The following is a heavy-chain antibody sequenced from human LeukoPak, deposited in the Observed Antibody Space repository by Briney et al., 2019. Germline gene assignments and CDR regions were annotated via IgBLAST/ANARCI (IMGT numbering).Heavy chain of an antibody. J-gene: IGHJ4*02. D-gene: IGHD6-19*01. Sequence: PGGSLRLSCAASGFTFSDYYMSWIRQAPGKGLEWVSYISSSGSTIYYADFVKGRFTISRDNSKNTLYLQMNSLRAEDTAVYYCASRSGWRYFDYWGQGTLVTVSS. CDR2: ISSSGSTI. V-gene: IGHV3-11*01. CDR1: GFTFSDYY. CDR3: ASRSGWRYFDY.